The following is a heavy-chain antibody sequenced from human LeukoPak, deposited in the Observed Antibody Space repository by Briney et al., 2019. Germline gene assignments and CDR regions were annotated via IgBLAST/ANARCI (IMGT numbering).Heavy chain of an antibody. CDR3: ARGSSAGASLRHDY. V-gene: IGHV3-7*01. J-gene: IGHJ4*02. Sequence: GGSLRLSCAASGFTFSSYWMSWVRQAPGKGVEWVANIKQDGSEENFVDSVKGRFTISRDNAKKSLYLQMNSLRAEDTAVYYCARGSSAGASLRHDYWGQGTLVTVSS. D-gene: IGHD1-26*01. CDR2: IKQDGSEE. CDR1: GFTFSSYW.